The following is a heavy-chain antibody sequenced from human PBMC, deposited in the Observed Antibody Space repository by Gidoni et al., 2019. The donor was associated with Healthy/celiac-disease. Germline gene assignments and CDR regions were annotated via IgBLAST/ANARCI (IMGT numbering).Heavy chain of an antibody. CDR3: ARANVDIVATPSDY. CDR2: ISYDGSNK. V-gene: IGHV3-30*03. CDR1: GFTSGSYD. D-gene: IGHD5-12*01. Sequence: QVQLVESGGGVVQPGRSLSLSCAASGFTSGSYDMHWVRQAPGKGLEWVAVISYDGSNKYYADSVKGRFTISRDNSKNTLYLQMNSLRAEDTAVYYCARANVDIVATPSDYWGRGTLVTVSS. J-gene: IGHJ4*01.